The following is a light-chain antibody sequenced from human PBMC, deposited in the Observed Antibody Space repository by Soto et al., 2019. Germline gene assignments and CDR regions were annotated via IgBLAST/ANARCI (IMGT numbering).Light chain of an antibody. CDR1: QSVSTY. J-gene: IGKJ3*01. Sequence: DIQMTQSPSSLSASVGDRVTITCRASQSVSTYLNWYSQKSGGAPKLLIHGVSSLQSGVSSRFSASGSGTEFSLSISSLQPDDLATYYCQHYNSLSSFGPGTKVEIK. V-gene: IGKV1-5*01. CDR2: GVS. CDR3: QHYNSLSS.